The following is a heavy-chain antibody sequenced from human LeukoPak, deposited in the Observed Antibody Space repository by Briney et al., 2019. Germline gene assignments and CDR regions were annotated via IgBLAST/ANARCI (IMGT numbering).Heavy chain of an antibody. V-gene: IGHV3-21*01. CDR1: GFTFSSYS. CDR3: ASGITIRDLDY. Sequence: GGSLRLSCAASGFTFSSYSMNWVRQAPGKGLEWVSSISSSSSYIFYADSVKGRFTISRDDAKNSLFLQMISLRAEDTAVYYCASGITIRDLDYWGQGTLVTVSS. D-gene: IGHD3-10*01. CDR2: ISSSSSYI. J-gene: IGHJ4*02.